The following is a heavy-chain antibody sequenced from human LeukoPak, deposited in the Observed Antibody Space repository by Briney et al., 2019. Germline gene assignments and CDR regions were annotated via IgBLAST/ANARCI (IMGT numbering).Heavy chain of an antibody. J-gene: IGHJ4*02. Sequence: PGGSLRLSCAASGFTFSSYAMSWVRQAPGKGLEWVSAISGSGGSTYYADSVKGRFTISRDNSKNTLYLQMNSLRAEDTAVYYCAKDTYSSGWRSPSDYWGQGTLVTVSS. CDR3: AKDTYSSGWRSPSDY. D-gene: IGHD6-19*01. CDR2: ISGSGGST. CDR1: GFTFSSYA. V-gene: IGHV3-23*01.